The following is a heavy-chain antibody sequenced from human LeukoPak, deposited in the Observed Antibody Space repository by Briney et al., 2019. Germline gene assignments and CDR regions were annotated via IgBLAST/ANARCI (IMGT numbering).Heavy chain of an antibody. CDR2: MNPNSGNT. CDR3: ARFPMGYCSGGSCYFYYGMDV. D-gene: IGHD2-15*01. V-gene: IGHV1-8*01. Sequence: GASVKVSCKASGYTFTSYDINWVRQATGQGLEWMGWMNPNSGNTGYAQKFQGRVTVTRNTSISTAYMELSSLRSEDTAVYYCARFPMGYCSGGSCYFYYGMDVWGQGTTVTVSS. J-gene: IGHJ6*02. CDR1: GYTFTSYD.